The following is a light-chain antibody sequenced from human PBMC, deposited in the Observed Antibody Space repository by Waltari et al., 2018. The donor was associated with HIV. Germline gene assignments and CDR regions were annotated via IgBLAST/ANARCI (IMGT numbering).Light chain of an antibody. CDR2: YDS. V-gene: IGLV3-21*04. CDR1: NIERKS. J-gene: IGLJ2*01. CDR3: QVWDSSSDHVL. Sequence: SSLLTQIPSVSVAPGQTARITCGGNNIERKSVHWYQQKLGQAPLLVIYYDSDRPSGIPERFSGSNSRNTATLTISRVGDGDEADYYCQVWDSSSDHVLFGGGTRLTVL.